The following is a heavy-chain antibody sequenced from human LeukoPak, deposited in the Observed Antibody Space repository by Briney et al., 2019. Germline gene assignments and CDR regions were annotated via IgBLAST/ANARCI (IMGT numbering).Heavy chain of an antibody. CDR2: IYNEGST. CDR1: GLTVSSSY. CDR3: ARNILFAFDI. V-gene: IGHV3-53*01. Sequence: PGGSLRLSCAASGLTVSSSYMSWVRQAPGKGLEWVSIIYNEGSTYYADSMKGRFTISRDNSKNTLYLQVNSLRAEDTAMYYCARNILFAFDIWGQGTMVTVSS. J-gene: IGHJ3*02.